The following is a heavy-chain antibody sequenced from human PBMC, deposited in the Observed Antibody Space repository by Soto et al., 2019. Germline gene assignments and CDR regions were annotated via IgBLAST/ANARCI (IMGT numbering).Heavy chain of an antibody. D-gene: IGHD7-27*01. V-gene: IGHV3-7*01. CDR2: IAHDGSEK. CDR1: GFTFSSYW. Sequence: AGGSLRLSCAVSGFTFSSYWMSWVRQAPGRGLEWVATIAHDGSEKFYVGSVKGRFTISRDNTKNSLYLQMNSMRAEDTAVYYCARESNAHFDYWGQGTMVTVPQ. J-gene: IGHJ4*02. CDR3: ARESNAHFDY.